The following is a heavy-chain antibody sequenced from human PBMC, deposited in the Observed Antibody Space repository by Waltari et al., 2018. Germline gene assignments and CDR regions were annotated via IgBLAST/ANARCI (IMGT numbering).Heavy chain of an antibody. CDR3: ARGGLFVAGPQDAFDI. CDR2: IYHSGST. Sequence: QVQLQESGPGLVKPSETLSLTCAVSGYSISSGYYWGWIRPPPGKGLEWIGSIYHSGSTYYNPSLKSRVTISVDTSKNQFSLKLSSVTAADTAVYYCARGGLFVAGPQDAFDIWGQGTMVTVSS. J-gene: IGHJ3*02. V-gene: IGHV4-38-2*01. CDR1: GYSISSGYY. D-gene: IGHD2-15*01.